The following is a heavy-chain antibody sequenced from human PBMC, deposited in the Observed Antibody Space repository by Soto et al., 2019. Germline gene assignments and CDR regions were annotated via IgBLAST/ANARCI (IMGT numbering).Heavy chain of an antibody. CDR2: IYYSGST. Sequence: SETLSLTCTVSGGSISSYYWSWVRQPPGKGLEWIGYIYYSGSTNYNPSLKSRVTISVDTSKNQFSLKLSSVTAADTAVYYCASFIPAGQAFDPWGQGTLVTVSS. CDR3: ASFIPAGQAFDP. V-gene: IGHV4-59*08. J-gene: IGHJ5*02. D-gene: IGHD3-16*02. CDR1: GGSISSYY.